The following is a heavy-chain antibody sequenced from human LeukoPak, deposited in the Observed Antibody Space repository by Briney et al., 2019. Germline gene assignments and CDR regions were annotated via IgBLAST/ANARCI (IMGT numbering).Heavy chain of an antibody. CDR2: IYTSGST. Sequence: PSETLSLTCTVSGGSISSGRYYWSWIRQPAGKGLEWIGRIYTSGSTNYNPSLKSRVTISVDTSKNQFSLKLSSVTAADTAVYYCAGGSKPGGYCDYWGQGTLVTVSS. CDR1: GGSISSGRYY. V-gene: IGHV4-61*02. CDR3: AGGSKPGGYCDY. J-gene: IGHJ4*02. D-gene: IGHD3-10*01.